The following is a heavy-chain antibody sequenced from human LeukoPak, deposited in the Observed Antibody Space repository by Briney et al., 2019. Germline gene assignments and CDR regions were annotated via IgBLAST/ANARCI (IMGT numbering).Heavy chain of an antibody. CDR2: IYRTGTT. CDR1: GYFISSGYY. D-gene: IGHD3-10*02. V-gene: IGHV4-38-2*02. Sequence: SETLSLTCSVSGYFISSGYYWGWIRQPPGKGLEWIGSIYRTGTTYYNPSLKSRVTISVDTSKNQFSLKLTSLTAADTAVYYCGRGANVHYWGQGTLVTVSS. J-gene: IGHJ4*02. CDR3: GRGANVHY.